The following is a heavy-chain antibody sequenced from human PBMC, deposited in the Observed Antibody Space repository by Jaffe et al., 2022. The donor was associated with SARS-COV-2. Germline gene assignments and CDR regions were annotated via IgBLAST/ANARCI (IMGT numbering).Heavy chain of an antibody. CDR3: ATWADSSSWSYYYYGMDV. D-gene: IGHD6-13*01. Sequence: QVQLVQSGAEVKKPGSSVKVSCKASGGTFSSYTISWVRQAPGQGLEWMGRIIPILGIANYAQKFQGRVTITADKSTSTAYMELSSLRSEDTAVYYCATWADSSSWSYYYYGMDVWGQGTTVTVSS. J-gene: IGHJ6*02. CDR2: IIPILGIA. CDR1: GGTFSSYT. V-gene: IGHV1-69*02.